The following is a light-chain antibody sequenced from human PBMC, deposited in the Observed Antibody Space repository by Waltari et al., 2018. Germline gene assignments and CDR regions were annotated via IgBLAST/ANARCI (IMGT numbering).Light chain of an antibody. J-gene: IGKJ1*01. CDR2: GAS. V-gene: IGKV4-1*01. CDR3: QQYSSAPWT. Sequence: DIVMTQSPDSLAVSLGERATINCKSSQTLFYSFTNKNYLARYQQKPGQSPSLLFYGASTRESGVPDRFSGSGSGTDFTLTISSLQAEDVAVYYCQQYSSAPWTFGQGTKVEIK. CDR1: QTLFYSFTNKNY.